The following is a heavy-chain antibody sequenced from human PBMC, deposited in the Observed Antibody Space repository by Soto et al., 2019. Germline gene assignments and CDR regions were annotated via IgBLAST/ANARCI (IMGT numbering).Heavy chain of an antibody. V-gene: IGHV3-23*01. D-gene: IGHD3-10*01. Sequence: GGSLRLSCAASGFTFSSYAMSWVRQAPGKGLEWVSAIGGSGGSTYYADSVKGRFTISRDNSKNTLYLQMNSLRAEDTAVYYCAISRDSMVGGFIRFFDSGGKGPLVTFPS. J-gene: IGHJ4*02. CDR1: GFTFSSYA. CDR2: IGGSGGST. CDR3: AISRDSMVGGFIRFFDS.